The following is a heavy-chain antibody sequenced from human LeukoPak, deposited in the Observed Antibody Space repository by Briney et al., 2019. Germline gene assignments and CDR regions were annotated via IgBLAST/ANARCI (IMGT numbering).Heavy chain of an antibody. V-gene: IGHV3-21*01. CDR2: ISSSSSYI. CDR3: ASSYYYDSGGYYWYFDL. D-gene: IGHD3-22*01. Sequence: GGSLRLSCAASGFTFSSYSMNWVRQAPGKGLEWVSSISSSSSYIYYADSVKGRFTISRDNAKNSLYLQMNSLRAEDTAVYYCASSYYYDSGGYYWYFDLWGRGTLVTVSS. J-gene: IGHJ2*01. CDR1: GFTFSSYS.